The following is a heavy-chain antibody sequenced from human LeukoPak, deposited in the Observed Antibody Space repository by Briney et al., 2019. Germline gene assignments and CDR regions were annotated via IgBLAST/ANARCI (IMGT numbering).Heavy chain of an antibody. CDR3: ATTLPYCSSGTCAL. D-gene: IGHD2-15*01. Sequence: GGTLRLSCAASGLTFRRYCVSWVSHAPGKGLQWVTNIHHDGGVKNYVDSVKSRFTISRDNAANSLYLQMNSLRAEDTAVYYCATTLPYCSSGTCALGGQGTLVTVSS. V-gene: IGHV3-7*01. CDR2: IHHDGGVK. CDR1: GLTFRRYC. J-gene: IGHJ4*02.